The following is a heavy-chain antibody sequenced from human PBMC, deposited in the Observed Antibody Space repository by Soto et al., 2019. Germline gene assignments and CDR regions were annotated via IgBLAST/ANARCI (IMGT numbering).Heavy chain of an antibody. J-gene: IGHJ4*02. CDR3: AHSKTSGMRYYFDY. CDR1: GFSLSTTRVG. V-gene: IGHV2-5*02. CDR2: LYWDDDK. Sequence: QITLKESGPTLVKPTQTLTLTCTFSGFSLSTTRVGVGWIRQPPGEALEWLALLYWDDDKLYSPSMKRRLTITKDTSKNQVVLTLPNMDPVDTATYYCAHSKTSGMRYYFDYWGQGTLVTVSS.